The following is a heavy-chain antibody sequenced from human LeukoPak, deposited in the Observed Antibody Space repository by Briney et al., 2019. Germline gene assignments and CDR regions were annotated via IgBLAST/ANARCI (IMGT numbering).Heavy chain of an antibody. J-gene: IGHJ4*02. CDR2: MNPNSGNT. V-gene: IGHV1-8*01. D-gene: IGHD1-26*01. Sequence: GASVKVSCKVSGYTLTELSMHWVRQATGQGLEWMGWMNPNSGNTGYAQKFQGRVTMTRNTSISTAYMELRSLRSDDTAVYYCARDAPIVGATGDYWGQGTLVTVSS. CDR3: ARDAPIVGATGDY. CDR1: GYTLTELS.